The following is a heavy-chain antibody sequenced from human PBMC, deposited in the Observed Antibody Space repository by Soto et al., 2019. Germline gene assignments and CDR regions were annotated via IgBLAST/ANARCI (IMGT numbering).Heavy chain of an antibody. CDR1: GFTFSNYW. V-gene: IGHV3-7*04. D-gene: IGHD1-20*01. CDR2: IKQDGSEK. CDR3: ARSRYLEY. Sequence: PGGSLRLSCAVSGFTFSNYWMSWVRQAPGKGLEWVANIKQDGSEKNYLDSVEGRFTISRDNAKNSLYLQMNSLRAEDTAVYYCARSRYLEYWGQGTLVTVSS. J-gene: IGHJ4*02.